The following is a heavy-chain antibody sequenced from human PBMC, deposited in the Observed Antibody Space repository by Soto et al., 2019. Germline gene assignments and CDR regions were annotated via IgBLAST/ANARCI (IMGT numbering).Heavy chain of an antibody. CDR1: NGSISSYS. J-gene: IGHJ4*02. CDR3: AREMGSGNLIFDF. Sequence: KTSETLSLTCTVSNGSISSYSWSWIRQPPGKGLEWIGYIYYSGSPNYNPSLKSRVTMSLDTSKNQFSLKLSSVTAADTAVYYCAREMGSGNLIFDFWGQGTLVTVSS. V-gene: IGHV4-59*01. D-gene: IGHD3-10*01. CDR2: IYYSGSP.